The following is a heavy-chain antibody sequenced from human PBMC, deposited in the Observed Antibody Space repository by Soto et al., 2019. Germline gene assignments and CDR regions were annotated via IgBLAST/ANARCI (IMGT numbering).Heavy chain of an antibody. Sequence: SETRSVTSTVSAGSISSCDYSWSWIRQPPGKGLEWIGYIYHSGSTYYNPSLKSRVTISVDTSKNQFSLELSSVTAADTAVYYCARPHYDSNTFYYFVDYWGQGTLVTVSS. CDR1: AGSISSCDYS. CDR2: IYHSGST. D-gene: IGHD3-22*01. J-gene: IGHJ4*02. V-gene: IGHV4-30-2*01. CDR3: ARPHYDSNTFYYFVDY.